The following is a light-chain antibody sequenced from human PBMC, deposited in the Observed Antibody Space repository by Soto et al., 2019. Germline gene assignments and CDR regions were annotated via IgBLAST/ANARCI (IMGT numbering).Light chain of an antibody. CDR3: QQYNSYWT. Sequence: DIQMTQSPSSLSASAGDRVTITCRASQRISSYLNWYQQKPGKAPKLLIYAASSLQSGVPSRFSGSGSGTEFTLTISSLQPDDFATYYCQQYNSYWTFGQGTKVEIK. CDR1: QRISSY. CDR2: AAS. V-gene: IGKV1-5*01. J-gene: IGKJ1*01.